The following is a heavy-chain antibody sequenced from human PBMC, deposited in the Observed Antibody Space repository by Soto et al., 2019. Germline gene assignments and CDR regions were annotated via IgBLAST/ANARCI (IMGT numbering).Heavy chain of an antibody. D-gene: IGHD1-20*01. Sequence: GWSLRLSCAASGFTFSSYGMHWVRQAPGKGLEWVAVIWYDGSNKYYADSVKGRFTISRDNSKNTLYLQMNSLRAEDTAVYYCARYITGTSAFDYWGQGTLVTVSS. V-gene: IGHV3-33*01. CDR2: IWYDGSNK. CDR3: ARYITGTSAFDY. J-gene: IGHJ4*02. CDR1: GFTFSSYG.